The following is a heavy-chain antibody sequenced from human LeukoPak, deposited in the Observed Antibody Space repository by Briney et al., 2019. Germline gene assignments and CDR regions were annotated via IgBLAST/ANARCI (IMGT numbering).Heavy chain of an antibody. V-gene: IGHV3-74*01. D-gene: IGHD5-12*01. Sequence: GGSLRLSCAASGFTFRSSWMHWVRQGPGKRLVWVSRINNDGSATTYADSVKGRFTISRDTAKNTVFLQMNSLRAEDTAVYYCATDVGYSAYDRGQGTLVTVSS. CDR2: INNDGSAT. CDR3: ATDVGYSAYD. CDR1: GFTFRSSW. J-gene: IGHJ4*02.